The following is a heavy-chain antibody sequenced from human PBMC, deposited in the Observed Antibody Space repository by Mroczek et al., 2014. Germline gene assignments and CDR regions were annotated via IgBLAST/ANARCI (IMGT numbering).Heavy chain of an antibody. Sequence: QVQLVESGGGVVQPGRSLRLSCAASGFTFSSYAMHWVRQAPGKGLEWVAVISYDGSNKYYADSVKGRFTISRDNSKNTLYLQMNSLRAEDTAVYYCARDGTIGYCSGGSCYSIDYWGQGTLVTVSS. D-gene: IGHD2-15*01. V-gene: IGHV3-30-3*01. CDR2: ISYDGSNK. CDR3: ARDGTIGYCSGGSCYSIDY. CDR1: GFTFSSYA. J-gene: IGHJ4*02.